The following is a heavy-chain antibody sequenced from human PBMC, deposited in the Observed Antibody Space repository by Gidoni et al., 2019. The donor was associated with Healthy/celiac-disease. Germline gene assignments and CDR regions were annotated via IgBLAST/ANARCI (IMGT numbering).Heavy chain of an antibody. V-gene: IGHV1-3*01. D-gene: IGHD4-17*01. Sequence: QVQLVQSGAEVKKPGASVKVSCKASGYTFTSYAMHWVRQAPGQRLEWMGWINAGNGNTKYSQKFQGRVTITRDTSASTAYMELSSLRSEDTAVYYCAREWRDTVTYAPVGMDVWGQGTTVTVSS. CDR2: INAGNGNT. CDR1: GYTFTSYA. CDR3: AREWRDTVTYAPVGMDV. J-gene: IGHJ6*02.